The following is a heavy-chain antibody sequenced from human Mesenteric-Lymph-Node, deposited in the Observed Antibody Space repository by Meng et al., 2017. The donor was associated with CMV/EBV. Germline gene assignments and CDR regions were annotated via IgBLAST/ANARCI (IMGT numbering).Heavy chain of an antibody. D-gene: IGHD3-10*01. J-gene: IGHJ4*02. CDR2: IRFDGGNK. V-gene: IGHV3-30*02. CDR3: AKDYYGSRTYFGY. Sequence: GGSLRLSCAASGFTFSSYGMHWVRQAPGKGLEWVAFIRFDGGNKYYADSVKGRFTISRDTSKNTLYLQMNSLRTEDMAVYYCAKDYYGSRTYFGYWGQGTLVTVSS. CDR1: GFTFSSYG.